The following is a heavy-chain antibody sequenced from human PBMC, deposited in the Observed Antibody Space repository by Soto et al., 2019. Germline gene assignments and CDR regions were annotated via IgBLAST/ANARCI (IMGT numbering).Heavy chain of an antibody. CDR3: ARGGVTYYDFWSGYYYYGMDV. CDR1: GGSISSGGYY. V-gene: IGHV4-31*03. CDR2: IYYSGST. Sequence: PSETLSLTCTVSGGSISSGGYYWSWIRQHPGKGLEWIGYIYYSGSTYYNPSLKSRVTISVDTSKNQFSLKLSSVTAADTAVYYCARGGVTYYDFWSGYYYYGMDVWGQGTTVTVSS. J-gene: IGHJ6*02. D-gene: IGHD3-3*01.